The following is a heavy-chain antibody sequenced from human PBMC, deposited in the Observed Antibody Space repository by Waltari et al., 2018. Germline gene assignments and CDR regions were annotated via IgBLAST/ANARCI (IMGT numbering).Heavy chain of an antibody. CDR1: GGSISSYY. J-gene: IGHJ4*02. D-gene: IGHD3-22*01. V-gene: IGHV4-59*01. CDR3: ARDRARPGSSGYFDY. Sequence: QVQLQESGPGLGKPSETLSLTCTVSGGSISSYYWRWIRQPPGKGLEWIGYIYYSGSTNYNPSLKSRVTISVDTSKNQFSLKLSSVTAADTAVYYCARDRARPGSSGYFDYWGQGTLVTVSS. CDR2: IYYSGST.